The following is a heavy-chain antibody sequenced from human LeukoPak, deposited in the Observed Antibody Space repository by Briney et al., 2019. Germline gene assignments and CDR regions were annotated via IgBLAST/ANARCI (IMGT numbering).Heavy chain of an antibody. J-gene: IGHJ4*02. CDR2: ISSDSRTI. CDR3: AKDRTAGYDGLVDY. D-gene: IGHD5-12*01. V-gene: IGHV3-48*02. Sequence: PGGSLRLSYAASGFTFSSYSMNWVRQAPGKGLEWVSYISSDSRTIYYADSVKGRFTISRDNAKNSLYLQMKSLRDEDTAVYYCAKDRTAGYDGLVDYWGQGTLVTVSS. CDR1: GFTFSSYS.